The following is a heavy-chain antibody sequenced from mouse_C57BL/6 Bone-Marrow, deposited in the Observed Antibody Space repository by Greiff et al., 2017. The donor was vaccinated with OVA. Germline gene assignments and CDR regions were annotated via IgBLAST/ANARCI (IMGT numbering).Heavy chain of an antibody. V-gene: IGHV5-6*01. D-gene: IGHD1-1*01. CDR1: GFTFSSYG. CDR3: ARYYYDGSYY. CDR2: ISSGGSYT. J-gene: IGHJ2*01. Sequence: EVKLVESGGDLVKPGGSLKLSCAASGFTFSSYGMSWVRQTPDKRLEWVATISSGGSYTYYPDSVKGRFTISRDNAKNTLYLHMSSLKSEDTAMYYCARYYYDGSYYGGQGTTLTVSS.